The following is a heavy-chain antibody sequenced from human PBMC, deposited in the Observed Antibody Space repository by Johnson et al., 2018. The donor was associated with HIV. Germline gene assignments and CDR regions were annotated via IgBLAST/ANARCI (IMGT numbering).Heavy chain of an antibody. CDR3: TTDDITGTDDAFDI. CDR1: GFTFSSYA. V-gene: IGHV3-30*07. J-gene: IGHJ3*02. D-gene: IGHD1/OR15-1a*01. Sequence: VQLVESGGGVVQPGRSLRLSCAASGFTFSSYAMHWVRQAPGKGLEWVAVISYDGSNKYYADSVKGRFTISRDNSKNTLYLQMNSLKTEDTAVYYCTTDDITGTDDAFDIWGQGTMVTVSS. CDR2: ISYDGSNK.